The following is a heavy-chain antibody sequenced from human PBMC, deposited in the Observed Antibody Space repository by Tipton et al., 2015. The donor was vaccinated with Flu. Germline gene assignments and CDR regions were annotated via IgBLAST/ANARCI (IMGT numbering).Heavy chain of an antibody. Sequence: TLSLTCTVSGGSISSHYWTWMRQPAGKGLEWIGRIYSTGSTNYNPSLKNRVTMSVDTSKNQFSLNLTSVTAADTAVYFCARRDFSNYVSEPKNWFDSWGQGTLVTVSS. CDR2: IYSTGST. D-gene: IGHD4-11*01. J-gene: IGHJ5*01. V-gene: IGHV4-4*07. CDR3: ARRDFSNYVSEPKNWFDS. CDR1: GGSISSHY.